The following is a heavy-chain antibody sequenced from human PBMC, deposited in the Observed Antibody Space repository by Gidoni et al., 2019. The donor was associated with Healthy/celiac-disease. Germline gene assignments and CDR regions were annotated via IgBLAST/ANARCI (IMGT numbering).Heavy chain of an antibody. Sequence: QVQLVESGGGVVQPGRSLRLSCAASGFTFSSYGMPWVRQAPGKGLEWVAGISYDGSNKYYADSVKGRFTISRDNSKNTLYLQMNSLRAEDTAVYYCAKDDGYYFDYWGQGTLVTVSS. CDR2: ISYDGSNK. V-gene: IGHV3-30*18. CDR1: GFTFSSYG. CDR3: AKDDGYYFDY. J-gene: IGHJ4*02.